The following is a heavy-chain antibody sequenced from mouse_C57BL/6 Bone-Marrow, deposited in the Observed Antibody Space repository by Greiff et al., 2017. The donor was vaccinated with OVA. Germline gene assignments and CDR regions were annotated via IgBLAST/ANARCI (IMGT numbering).Heavy chain of an antibody. Sequence: QVQLQQSGAELVRPGTSVKVSYKASGYAFTNYLIEWVKQRPGQGLGWIGVINPGSGGTNYNEKFKGKATLTADKSSSTAYMQLSSLTSEDSAVYFCARVADGYYGYFDVWGTGTTVTVSS. J-gene: IGHJ1*03. D-gene: IGHD2-3*01. CDR3: ARVADGYYGYFDV. V-gene: IGHV1-54*01. CDR2: INPGSGGT. CDR1: GYAFTNYL.